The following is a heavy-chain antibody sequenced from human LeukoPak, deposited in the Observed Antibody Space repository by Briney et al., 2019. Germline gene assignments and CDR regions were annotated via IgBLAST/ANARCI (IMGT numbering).Heavy chain of an antibody. CDR3: ARDRDRFNWFDP. CDR1: GYTFTGYY. V-gene: IGHV1-2*02. J-gene: IGHJ5*02. CDR2: INPNSGGT. Sequence: ASVKVSCKASGYTFTGYYMHWARQAPGQGLEWMGWINPNSGGTNYAQKFQGRVTMTRDTSISTAYMELSRLRSDDTAVYYCARDRDRFNWFDPWGQGTLVTVSS.